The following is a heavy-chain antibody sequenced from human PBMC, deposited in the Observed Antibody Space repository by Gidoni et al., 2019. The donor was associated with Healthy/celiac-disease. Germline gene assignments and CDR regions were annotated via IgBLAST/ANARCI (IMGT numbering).Heavy chain of an antibody. Sequence: QVPLQESGPGMGKPSKTLSLTGTFSGGYIRRRSYYWGWIRPPAGKGLEWIGRIYYSWSTYYNPPLKTRVTISVDTSKNQFALKLSSVTAADTAVYYCARHSGLHWYLAFDICGHGTMVTVSS. CDR3: ARHSGLHWYLAFDI. J-gene: IGHJ3*02. V-gene: IGHV4-39*01. CDR2: IYYSWST. D-gene: IGHD3-10*01. CDR1: GGYIRRRSYY.